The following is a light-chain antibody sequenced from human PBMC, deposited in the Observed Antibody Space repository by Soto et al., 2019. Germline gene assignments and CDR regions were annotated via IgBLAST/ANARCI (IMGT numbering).Light chain of an antibody. CDR2: GAS. V-gene: IGKV3-20*01. CDR1: QGLTSNF. CDR3: QQYVTAPRT. Sequence: IVLTQSPVTLSLSPWESATLSSRASQGLTSNFLAWYQKKGGQAPSLIIYGASNRATGVPDRCSGGGSGTDFTLTISRLEAEDFAVYFCQQYVTAPRTLGQGTKVDIK. J-gene: IGKJ1*01.